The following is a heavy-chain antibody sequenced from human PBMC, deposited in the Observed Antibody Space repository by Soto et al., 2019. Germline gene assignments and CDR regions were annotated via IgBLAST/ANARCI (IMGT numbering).Heavy chain of an antibody. D-gene: IGHD6-13*01. J-gene: IGHJ6*02. Sequence: ASVKVSCKASGYTFTGYYMHWVRQAPGQGLEWMGWINPNSGGTNYAQKFQGWVTMTRDTSISTAYMELSRLRSDDTAVYYCARDHIAAAGTNYYYGMDVWGQGTTVTVSS. CDR1: GYTFTGYY. V-gene: IGHV1-2*04. CDR3: ARDHIAAAGTNYYYGMDV. CDR2: INPNSGGT.